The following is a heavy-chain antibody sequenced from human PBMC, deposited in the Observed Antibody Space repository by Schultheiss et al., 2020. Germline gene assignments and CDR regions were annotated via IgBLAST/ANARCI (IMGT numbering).Heavy chain of an antibody. CDR1: GFTFSSYA. CDR2: IWYDGSNK. CDR3: ARDLGGVGATPSDWFDP. D-gene: IGHD1-26*01. J-gene: IGHJ5*02. Sequence: GGSLRLSCAASGFTFSSYAMHWVRQAPGKGLEWVAVIWYDGSNKYYADSVKGRFTISRDNAKNSLYLQMNSLRAEDTAVYYCARDLGGVGATPSDWFDPWGQGTLVTVSS. V-gene: IGHV3-33*08.